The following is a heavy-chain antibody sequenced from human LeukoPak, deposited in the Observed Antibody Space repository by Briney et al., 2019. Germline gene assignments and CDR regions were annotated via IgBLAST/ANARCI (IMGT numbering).Heavy chain of an antibody. V-gene: IGHV1-2*06. D-gene: IGHD2-21*01. CDR1: GYSITGYY. Sequence: GASVKVSCKASGYSITGYYIHWVRQAPGQGLEWMGRINPNSGGTNSAQKFKGRFTMTRDTSISTVYMELRRLSSDDTAVYYCARDRGDDTVAYFDYWGQGTLVTVSS. J-gene: IGHJ4*02. CDR2: INPNSGGT. CDR3: ARDRGDDTVAYFDY.